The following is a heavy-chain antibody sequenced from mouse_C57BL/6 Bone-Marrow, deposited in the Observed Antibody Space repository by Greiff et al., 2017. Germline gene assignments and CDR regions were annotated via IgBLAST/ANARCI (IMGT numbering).Heavy chain of an antibody. J-gene: IGHJ2*01. CDR2: IDPEDGDT. CDR1: GFNIKDYY. V-gene: IGHV14-1*01. CDR3: TSPYYFGSSYGY. D-gene: IGHD1-1*01. Sequence: VQLQQSGAELVRPGASVKLSCTASGFNIKDYYMHWVKQRPEQGLEWIGRIDPEDGDTEYAPKFQGKATMTADTSSNTAYLPLSSLTSEDTAVYYGTSPYYFGSSYGYWGQGTTLTVSS.